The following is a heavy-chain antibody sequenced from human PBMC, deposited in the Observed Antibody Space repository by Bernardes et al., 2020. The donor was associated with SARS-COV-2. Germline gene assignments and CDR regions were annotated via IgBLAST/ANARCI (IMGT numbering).Heavy chain of an antibody. CDR3: ARDPATNYDFWSGYYSLYYYGMDV. CDR1: GFTFSIYW. V-gene: IGHV3-7*01. D-gene: IGHD3-3*01. J-gene: IGHJ6*02. CDR2: IKQDGSEK. Sequence: GGSLRLSCAASGFTFSIYWMSWVRQAPGKGLEWVANIKQDGSEKYYVDSVKGRFTISRDNAKNSLYLQMNSLRAEDTAVYYCARDPATNYDFWSGYYSLYYYGMDVWGQGTTVTVSS.